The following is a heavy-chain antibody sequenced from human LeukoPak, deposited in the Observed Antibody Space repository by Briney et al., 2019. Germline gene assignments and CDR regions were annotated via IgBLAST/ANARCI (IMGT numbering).Heavy chain of an antibody. D-gene: IGHD2-15*01. CDR1: GFTVSSNS. Sequence: HPGGSLRLSCTVSGFTVSSNSWSWVRQAPGKGLEWVSFIYSGVNTHYSDSVKGRFTISRDNSKNTLYLQMNSLRAEDTAIYYCARRAGEYSHPYDYWGQGTLVTVSS. CDR3: ARRAGEYSHPYDY. V-gene: IGHV3-53*01. CDR2: IYSGVNT. J-gene: IGHJ4*02.